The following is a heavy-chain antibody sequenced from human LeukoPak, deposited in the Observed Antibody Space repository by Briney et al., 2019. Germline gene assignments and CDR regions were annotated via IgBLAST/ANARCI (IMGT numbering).Heavy chain of an antibody. V-gene: IGHV5-51*01. Sequence: GESLKISCKASGYSFASYWIGWVRQMSGKGLEWMAIIHPNDASTIYSPSFQGQVTISADKSINTAYLQWSTLKASDTAIYYCARPSGSHRPYYFDYWGQGTLVTVSS. J-gene: IGHJ4*02. D-gene: IGHD6-19*01. CDR1: GYSFASYW. CDR2: IHPNDAST. CDR3: ARPSGSHRPYYFDY.